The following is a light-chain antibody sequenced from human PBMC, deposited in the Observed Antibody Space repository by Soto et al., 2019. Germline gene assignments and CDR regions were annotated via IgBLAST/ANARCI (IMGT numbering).Light chain of an antibody. CDR3: QQYHSRWT. V-gene: IGKV3-15*01. CDR1: QSVSSR. CDR2: GAS. Sequence: EIVMTQSPVTLSVSPGERVTLSCRASQSVSSRLAWYQQKPGLAPRLLIYGASTRPTGIPARFSGSGSGTEFTLTISSLPSEDFAVYYCQQYHSRWTSGQGTKVEI. J-gene: IGKJ1*01.